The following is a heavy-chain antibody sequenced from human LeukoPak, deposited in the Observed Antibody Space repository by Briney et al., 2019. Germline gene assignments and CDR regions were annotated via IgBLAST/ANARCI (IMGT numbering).Heavy chain of an antibody. CDR2: IYYSGTT. CDR1: GGSISTYY. V-gene: IGHV4-59*08. Sequence: PSETLSLTCTVSGGSISTYYWNWIRQPPGKGLEWIGYIYYSGTTNYNPSLKSRVSMSVDTSKNQFSLNLSSVTAADTAMYYCARGAAAGSEQVDSWGQGTLVTVSS. CDR3: ARGAAAGSEQVDS. J-gene: IGHJ4*02. D-gene: IGHD6-13*01.